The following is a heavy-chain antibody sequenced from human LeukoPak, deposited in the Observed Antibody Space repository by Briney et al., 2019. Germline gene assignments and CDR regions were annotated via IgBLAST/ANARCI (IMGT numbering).Heavy chain of an antibody. J-gene: IGHJ4*02. V-gene: IGHV4-34*01. CDR1: GGSFSGYY. CDR2: INHCRST. D-gene: IGHD3-22*01. CDR3: ARASHRITMIVVVRSTPRGYFDY. Sequence: SETLSLTCAVYGGSFSGYYWSWIRGPPGKGLEWIGEINHCRSTNYNPSLKSRVTISVDTSKNQFSLKLSSVTAADTAVYYCARASHRITMIVVVRSTPRGYFDYWGQGTLVTVSS.